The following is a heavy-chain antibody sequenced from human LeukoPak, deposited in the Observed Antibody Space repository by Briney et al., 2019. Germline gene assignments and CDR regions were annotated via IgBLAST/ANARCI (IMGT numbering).Heavy chain of an antibody. J-gene: IGHJ6*03. D-gene: IGHD3-3*01. V-gene: IGHV3-15*01. CDR3: TTDFWSGYYTVGYYYYYMDV. CDR1: GFTFSNAW. Sequence: GGPLRLSCAASGFTFSNAWMSWVRQAPGKGLEWVGRIKSKTDGGTTDYAAPVKGRFTISRDDSKNTLYLQMNSLKTEDTAVYYCTTDFWSGYYTVGYYYYYMDVWGKGTTVTVSS. CDR2: IKSKTDGGTT.